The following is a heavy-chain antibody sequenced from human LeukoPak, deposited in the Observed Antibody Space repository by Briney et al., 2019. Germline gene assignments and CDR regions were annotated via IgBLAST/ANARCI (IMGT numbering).Heavy chain of an antibody. CDR3: ARGGGYYYYYMDV. CDR2: IKQDGSEK. J-gene: IGHJ6*03. D-gene: IGHD3-10*01. V-gene: IGHV3-7*01. CDR1: GFLFNSYW. Sequence: GVSLRLPCAASGFLFNSYWMSCVRQAPGKGREGVANIKQDGSEKYYVDSVKGRFTISRDNAKNSLYLQMNSLRAEDTAGYYCARGGGYYYYYMDVWGKGTTVTVSS.